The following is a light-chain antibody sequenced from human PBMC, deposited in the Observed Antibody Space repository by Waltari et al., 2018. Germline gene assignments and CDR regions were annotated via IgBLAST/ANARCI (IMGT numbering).Light chain of an antibody. CDR1: QSISKY. CDR2: PAS. J-gene: IGKJ1*01. Sequence: SCRTSQSISKYLAWYQQKPGQAPRLLIYPASSRATGIPDRFSGSGSGTDFSLTISRLEPEDFAVYYCQHYVTLPVTFGQGTKVEIK. V-gene: IGKV3-20*01. CDR3: QHYVTLPVT.